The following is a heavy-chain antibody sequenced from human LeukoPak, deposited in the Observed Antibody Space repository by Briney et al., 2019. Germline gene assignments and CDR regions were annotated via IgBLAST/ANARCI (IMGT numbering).Heavy chain of an antibody. J-gene: IGHJ4*02. CDR3: ARHRGSYYFTNFDY. V-gene: IGHV3-21*01. CDR1: GFTFSSYS. D-gene: IGHD1-26*01. Sequence: GGSLRLSCAASGFTFSSYSMNWVRQAPGKGLEWVSSISSSSSYIYYADSVKGRFTISRGNAKNSLYLQMNSLRAEDTAVYYCARHRGSYYFTNFDYWGQGTLVTVSS. CDR2: ISSSSSYI.